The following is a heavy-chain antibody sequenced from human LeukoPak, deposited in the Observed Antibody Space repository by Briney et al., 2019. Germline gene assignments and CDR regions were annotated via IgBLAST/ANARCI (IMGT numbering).Heavy chain of an antibody. CDR2: ISWNSGSI. CDR1: GFTFDDYA. CDR3: AKDRGDDILTGSYYYYGMDV. D-gene: IGHD3-9*01. Sequence: GGSLRLSCAASGFTFDDYAMHWVRQAPGKGLEWVSGISWNSGSIGYADSVKGRFTISRDNAKNSLYLQMNSLGAEDTALYYCAKDRGDDILTGSYYYYGMDVWGQGTTVTVSS. J-gene: IGHJ6*02. V-gene: IGHV3-9*01.